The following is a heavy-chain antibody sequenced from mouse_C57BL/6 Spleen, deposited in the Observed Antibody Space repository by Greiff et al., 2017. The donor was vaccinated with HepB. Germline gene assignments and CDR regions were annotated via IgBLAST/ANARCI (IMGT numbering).Heavy chain of an antibody. CDR3: AKGLRLQAMDY. Sequence: QVQLQQPGAELVMPGASVKLSCKASGYTFTSYWMHWVKQRPGQGLEWIGEIDPSDSYTNYNQKFKGKSTLTVDKSSSTAYMQLSSLPSEDSAVYYCAKGLRLQAMDYWGQGTSVTVSS. V-gene: IGHV1-69*01. D-gene: IGHD3-2*02. CDR2: IDPSDSYT. J-gene: IGHJ4*01. CDR1: GYTFTSYW.